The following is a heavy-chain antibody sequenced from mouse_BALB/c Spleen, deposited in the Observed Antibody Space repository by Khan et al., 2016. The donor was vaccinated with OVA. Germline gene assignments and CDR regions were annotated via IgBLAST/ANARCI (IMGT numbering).Heavy chain of an antibody. Sequence: QVQLKESGPGLVAPSESLSITCTVSGFSLDSFGVNWVRQPPGKGLEWLGVIWGDGNTNYHSGFKSSLTIIKDNSKSQVFLRLNSLQTYDTSTYYCAKLSADYYSIDSWGQGTSVTVSS. J-gene: IGHJ4*01. D-gene: IGHD6-1*01. CDR1: GFSLDSFG. CDR2: IWGDGNT. CDR3: AKLSADYYSIDS. V-gene: IGHV2-3*01.